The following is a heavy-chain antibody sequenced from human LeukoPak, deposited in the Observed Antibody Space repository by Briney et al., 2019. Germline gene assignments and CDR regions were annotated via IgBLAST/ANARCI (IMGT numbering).Heavy chain of an antibody. J-gene: IGHJ5*02. Sequence: GGSLRLSCAASGFTFDNYRMSWVRQAPGKGLEWVSTVNADGGNTYYADSVKGRFTISRDNSKNTLYLQMNSLRAEDTAVYYCANMVVAATAWGQGTLVTVSS. CDR2: VNADGGNT. CDR3: ANMVVAATA. D-gene: IGHD2-15*01. CDR1: GFTFDNYR. V-gene: IGHV3-23*01.